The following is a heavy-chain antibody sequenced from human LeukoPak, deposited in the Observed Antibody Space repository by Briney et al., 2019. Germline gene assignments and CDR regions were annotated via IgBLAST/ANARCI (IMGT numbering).Heavy chain of an antibody. CDR2: IYYSGSTNHYT. CDR3: AGQRGYSGYVHFDY. V-gene: IGHV4-59*01. J-gene: IGHJ4*02. Sequence: SETLSLTCTVSGGSISSYYWSWIRQPPGKGLEWIGYIYYSGSTNHYTNYNPSLKSRLIMSADTSKNQFSLKLSSVTAADTAVYYCAGQRGYSGYVHFDYWGQGTLVTVSS. D-gene: IGHD5-12*01. CDR1: GGSISSYY.